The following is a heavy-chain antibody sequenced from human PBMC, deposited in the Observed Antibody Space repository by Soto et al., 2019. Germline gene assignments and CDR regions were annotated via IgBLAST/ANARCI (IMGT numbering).Heavy chain of an antibody. CDR3: ARAVLPATAPFDY. CDR1: GGSINSSSYY. CDR2: IYYSGST. V-gene: IGHV4-61*01. D-gene: IGHD2-2*01. J-gene: IGHJ4*02. Sequence: SETLSLTCAVSGGSINSSSYYWSWIRQPPGKGLEWIGYIYYSGSTNYNPSLKSRVTISVDTSKNQFSLKLSSVTAADTAVYYCARAVLPATAPFDYWGQGTLVTVSS.